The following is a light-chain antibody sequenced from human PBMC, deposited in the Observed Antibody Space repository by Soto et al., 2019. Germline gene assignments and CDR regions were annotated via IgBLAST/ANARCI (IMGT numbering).Light chain of an antibody. V-gene: IGLV2-14*03. Sequence: QSVLTQPASVSGSPGQSITISCTGTSSDVGGYKYVSWYQRHPGKAPKLMIYDISFRPSGIPNRFSGSKSGNTASLTISGLQVEDEAEYYCASYSTSNTPWVFGGGTKLTVL. CDR1: SSDVGGYKY. CDR3: ASYSTSNTPWV. J-gene: IGLJ3*02. CDR2: DIS.